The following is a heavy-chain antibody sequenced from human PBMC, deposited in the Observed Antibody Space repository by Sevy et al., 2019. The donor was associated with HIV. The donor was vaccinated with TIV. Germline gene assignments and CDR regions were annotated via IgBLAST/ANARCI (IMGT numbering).Heavy chain of an antibody. V-gene: IGHV4-39*01. CDR2: IYYSGST. CDR1: GGSISSSSYY. CDR3: ARTYDSSVIDAFDI. Sequence: SETLSLTCTVSGGSISSSSYYWGWIRQPPGKGLEWIGSIYYSGSTYYNPSLKSRVTISVDTSKSQFSLKLSSVTAADTAVYYCARTYDSSVIDAFDIWGQGTMVTVSS. J-gene: IGHJ3*02. D-gene: IGHD3-22*01.